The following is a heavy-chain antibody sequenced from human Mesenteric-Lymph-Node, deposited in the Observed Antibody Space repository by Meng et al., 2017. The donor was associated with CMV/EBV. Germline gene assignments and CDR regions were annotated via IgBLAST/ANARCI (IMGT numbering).Heavy chain of an antibody. V-gene: IGHV3-30*02. D-gene: IGHD5-18*01. CDR2: IRYDGSSE. J-gene: IGHJ4*02. Sequence: GGSLRLSCAASGFTFSIYGMHWVRQATGKGLEWVAFIRYDGSSEYYADSVKGRFTISRDNSKNTLYLQMNSLRTEDTAVYYCAKENRPYSYVFGVDYWGQGTLVTVSS. CDR1: GFTFSIYG. CDR3: AKENRPYSYVFGVDY.